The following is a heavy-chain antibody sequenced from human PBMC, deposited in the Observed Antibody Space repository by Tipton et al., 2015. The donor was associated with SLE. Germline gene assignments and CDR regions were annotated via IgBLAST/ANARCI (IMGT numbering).Heavy chain of an antibody. CDR2: ISSNGGST. J-gene: IGHJ4*02. D-gene: IGHD3-22*01. V-gene: IGHV3-64D*06. Sequence: SLRLSCSASGFTFSSYAMHWVRQAPGKGLEYVSAISSNGGSTYYADSVKGRFTISRDNSKNTLYLQMSSLRAEDTAVYYCVKGGYYDSSGYYFDYWGQGTLVTVSS. CDR3: VKGGYYDSSGYYFDY. CDR1: GFTFSSYA.